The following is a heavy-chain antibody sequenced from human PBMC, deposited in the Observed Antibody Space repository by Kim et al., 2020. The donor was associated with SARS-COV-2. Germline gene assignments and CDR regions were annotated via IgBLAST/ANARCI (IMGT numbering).Heavy chain of an antibody. CDR2: ISGSGGGT. V-gene: IGHV3-23*01. D-gene: IGHD6-13*01. CDR1: GFTFGSYA. J-gene: IGHJ6*03. CDR3: ARPNRAGTTYHYYYMDV. Sequence: GGSLRLSCAASGFTFGSYAMSWVRQAPGKGLEWVSSISGSGGGTYYADSVKGRFTISRDNSKNTLYLQMNSLRDEDTAVDYCARPNRAGTTYHYYYMDV.